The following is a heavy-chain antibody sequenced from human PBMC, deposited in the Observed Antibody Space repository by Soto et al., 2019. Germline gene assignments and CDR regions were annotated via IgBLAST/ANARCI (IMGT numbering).Heavy chain of an antibody. J-gene: IGHJ5*02. V-gene: IGHV3-48*02. D-gene: IGHD5-18*01. CDR3: ARNVYTSMVKGWFDP. CDR2: ISSKSTTI. Sequence: EVQLVESGGGLVQPGGSLRLSCGASGYTFVSYSMNWVRQAPGKGLEWVSYISSKSTTIYYADSVKGRFTISRDNAKNSLYLQMNSLRDEDTAIYYWARNVYTSMVKGWFDPWGQGTGVTVSS. CDR1: GYTFVSYS.